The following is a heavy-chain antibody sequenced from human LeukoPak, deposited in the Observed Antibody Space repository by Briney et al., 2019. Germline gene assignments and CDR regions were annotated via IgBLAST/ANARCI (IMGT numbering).Heavy chain of an antibody. CDR2: ISGSGGST. Sequence: GGSLRLSCAASRFTFSSSGVSCVREAPGGGLEWGSAISGSGGSTYYADSVKGRFTISRDNSKNTLYLQMNSLRAEDTAVYYCAKEYGSGSYSPYWGQGTLVTVSS. CDR1: RFTFSSSG. V-gene: IGHV3-23*01. CDR3: AKEYGSGSYSPY. J-gene: IGHJ4*02. D-gene: IGHD3-10*01.